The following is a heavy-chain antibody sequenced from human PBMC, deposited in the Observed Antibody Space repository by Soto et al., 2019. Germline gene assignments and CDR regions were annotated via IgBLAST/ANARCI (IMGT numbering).Heavy chain of an antibody. Sequence: GGSLRLSCVASGFTFSDYYMGWVRQAPGKGLEYISYIVTSSAYTNYADSVKGRFSISRDNAKNTLHLQMKSLRAEDTAVYYCARSREIIASAGSFDYWGQGTLVTVSS. V-gene: IGHV3-11*03. D-gene: IGHD6-25*01. J-gene: IGHJ4*02. CDR1: GFTFSDYY. CDR2: IVTSSAYT. CDR3: ARSREIIASAGSFDY.